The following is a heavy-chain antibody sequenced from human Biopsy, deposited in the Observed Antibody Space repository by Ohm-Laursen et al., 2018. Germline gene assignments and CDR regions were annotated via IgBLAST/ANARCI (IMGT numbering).Heavy chain of an antibody. CDR2: MIPNSGKT. Sequence: VASVKVSCKVSGYSFTTYDVNWVRQARGQGLEWMGWMIPNSGKTGCAQRFQGRVTLTMNTSIGTAYMELSGLRSEDTAVYYCARGSPRRVSIFEASIYWFDTWGQGTLVTVSS. J-gene: IGHJ5*02. CDR3: ARGSPRRVSIFEASIYWFDT. D-gene: IGHD6-6*01. CDR1: GYSFTTYD. V-gene: IGHV1-8*01.